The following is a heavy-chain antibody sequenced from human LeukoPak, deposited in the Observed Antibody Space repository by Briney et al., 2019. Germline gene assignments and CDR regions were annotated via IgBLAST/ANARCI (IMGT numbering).Heavy chain of an antibody. V-gene: IGHV3-7*01. J-gene: IGHJ4*02. CDR2: INQDGSDK. Sequence: PGGSLRLSCAASGLTFSIHWMNWVRQAPGKGLECVANINQDGSDKYYVDSVKGRFTISRDNTKNSPSLQMSSLRAEDTAVYYCARDRNTDFWSGYYTNYFDYWGQGTLVIVSS. D-gene: IGHD3-3*01. CDR3: ARDRNTDFWSGYYTNYFDY. CDR1: GLTFSIHW.